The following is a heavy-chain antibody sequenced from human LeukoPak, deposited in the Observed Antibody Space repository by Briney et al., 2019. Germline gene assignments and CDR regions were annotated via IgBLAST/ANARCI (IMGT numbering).Heavy chain of an antibody. Sequence: GGSLRLSCEAPGFIFSSNAMNWVRQAPGKGLEWVSVISGSGGITYYADSVKGRFTVSRDNSKSTLYLQMNSLRAEDTAVYYCAKGPLLWNWGQGTLVTVSS. D-gene: IGHD2/OR15-2a*01. CDR2: ISGSGGIT. J-gene: IGHJ4*02. CDR1: GFIFSSNA. CDR3: AKGPLLWN. V-gene: IGHV3-23*01.